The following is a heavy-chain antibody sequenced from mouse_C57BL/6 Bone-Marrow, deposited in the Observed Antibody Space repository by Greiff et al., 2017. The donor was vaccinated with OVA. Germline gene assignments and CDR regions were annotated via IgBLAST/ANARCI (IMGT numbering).Heavy chain of an antibody. J-gene: IGHJ2*01. V-gene: IGHV5-17*01. CDR1: GFTFSDYG. D-gene: IGHD1-1*01. Sequence: EVHLVESGGGLVKPGGSLKLSCAASGFTFSDYGMHWVRQAPEKGLEWVAYISSGSSTIYYADTVKGGFTISRDNAKKTLFLQMTSLRSEDTAIYYCARGLPLLEGDYWGQGTTLTVSS. CDR2: ISSGSSTI. CDR3: ARGLPLLEGDY.